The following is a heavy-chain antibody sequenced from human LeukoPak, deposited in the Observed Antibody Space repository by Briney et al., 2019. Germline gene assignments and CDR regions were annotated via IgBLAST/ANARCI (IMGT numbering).Heavy chain of an antibody. CDR2: IRFDGSEK. J-gene: IGHJ4*02. D-gene: IGHD2-15*01. Sequence: GGSLRSSCEAPGSTFVDHGRTWVRRAPAKGLEWMTFIRFDGSEKYYADSVKGRFTISRDYSKNTLFLQMSSLRVEDTAVYYCAKSGLNRFDYWGQGTLVTVSS. V-gene: IGHV3-30*02. CDR1: GSTFVDHG. CDR3: AKSGLNRFDY.